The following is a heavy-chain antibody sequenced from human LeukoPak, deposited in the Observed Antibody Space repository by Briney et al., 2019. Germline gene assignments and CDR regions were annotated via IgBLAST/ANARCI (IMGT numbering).Heavy chain of an antibody. Sequence: SETLSLTCTVSGGSISSYYWSWIRQPPGKGLEWIGDISCGGSTKSNPSLKSRVTFSVETSKNQFSLKLSSVTAADTAVYYCARAGAYSSGWHYVDYWGQGTLVTVSS. CDR3: ARAGAYSSGWHYVDY. V-gene: IGHV4-59*01. CDR2: ISCGGST. CDR1: GGSISSYY. J-gene: IGHJ4*02. D-gene: IGHD6-19*01.